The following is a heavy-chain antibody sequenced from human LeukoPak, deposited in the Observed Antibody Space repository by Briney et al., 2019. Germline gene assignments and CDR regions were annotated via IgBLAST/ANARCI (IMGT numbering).Heavy chain of an antibody. V-gene: IGHV3-7*01. D-gene: IGHD4-17*01. CDR3: TRDALYGDPSYYYMDV. J-gene: IGHJ6*03. CDR2: IKQDGSDI. CDR1: GFTFNGFW. Sequence: GGSLRLSCAASGFTFNGFWMSWVRQAPGKGLEWVANIKQDGSDIYYLGSVRGRFTISRDNAINSLYLQMNSLRAEDTAVYYCTRDALYGDPSYYYMDVWGKGTTVTVSS.